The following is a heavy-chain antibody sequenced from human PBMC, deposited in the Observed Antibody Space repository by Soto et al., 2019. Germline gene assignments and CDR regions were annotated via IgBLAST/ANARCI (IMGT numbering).Heavy chain of an antibody. D-gene: IGHD3-22*01. V-gene: IGHV3-30-3*01. Sequence: QVQLVESGGGVVQPGRSLRLSCAASGFTFSTYVMHWVRHVPGKGLEWVALISHDESNKQYADSVKGRFTISRDNSKNTLSLQMDSLRAEDTAVYYCAREDESSGYAGTFHRWGQGTLVTVSS. CDR3: AREDESSGYAGTFHR. J-gene: IGHJ1*01. CDR2: ISHDESNK. CDR1: GFTFSTYV.